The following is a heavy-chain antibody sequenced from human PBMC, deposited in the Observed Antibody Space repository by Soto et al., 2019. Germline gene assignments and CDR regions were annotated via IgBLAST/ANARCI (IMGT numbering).Heavy chain of an antibody. D-gene: IGHD3-10*01. Sequence: QVQLVQSGAELKEPGDSVRVSCEASGYTFTAYYIHWVRQAPGQGLEWMGRIKPRFGDTSYAQDFQGRVSMTRDTSISTVYMELSRLTSDDTAIYYCARNMDYYYGPGSGNGHGFWGQGTTVTVFS. CDR1: GYTFTAYY. CDR2: IKPRFGDT. V-gene: IGHV1-2*06. CDR3: ARNMDYYYGPGSGNGHGF. J-gene: IGHJ6*02.